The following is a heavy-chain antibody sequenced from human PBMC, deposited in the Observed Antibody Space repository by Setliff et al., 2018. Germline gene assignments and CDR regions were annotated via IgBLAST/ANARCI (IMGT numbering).Heavy chain of an antibody. CDR1: GYTFTSYG. CDR2: IIPIFGTT. V-gene: IGHV1-69*13. J-gene: IGHJ6*03. Sequence: SVKVSCKASGYTFTSYGINWVRQAPGQGLKWMGGIIPIFGTTKYAQKSQGRVTITADESTSTAYMELSSLRSEDTAVYYCSRESGSPRYMDVWGNGTTVTVSS. CDR3: SRESGSPRYMDV. D-gene: IGHD3-3*01.